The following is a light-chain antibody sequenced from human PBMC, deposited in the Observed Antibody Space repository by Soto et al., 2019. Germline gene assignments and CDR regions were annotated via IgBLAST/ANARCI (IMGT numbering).Light chain of an antibody. Sequence: DIKLTQSPAFLSASVGDRVTITCRASQGITNYLAWYQQKPGKAPKLLIYAASTLKSGVSSRFSGRVSATDLTPTLSSRQPEDFAAYYCQQLKSYPLSLGGGTKVEI. CDR3: QQLKSYPLS. CDR1: QGITNY. J-gene: IGKJ4*01. V-gene: IGKV1-9*01. CDR2: AAS.